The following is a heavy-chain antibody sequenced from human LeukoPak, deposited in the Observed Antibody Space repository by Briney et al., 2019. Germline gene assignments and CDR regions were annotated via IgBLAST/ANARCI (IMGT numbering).Heavy chain of an antibody. J-gene: IGHJ5*02. CDR1: GFTFSSYA. CDR2: ISYDGSNK. Sequence: GGSLRLSCAASGFTFSSYAMHWVRQAPGKGLEWVAVISYDGSNKYYADSVKGRFTISRDNAKNSLYLQMNSLRAEDTALYYCAKDTYSSGWNWFDPWGQGTLVTVSS. V-gene: IGHV3-30*04. CDR3: AKDTYSSGWNWFDP. D-gene: IGHD6-19*01.